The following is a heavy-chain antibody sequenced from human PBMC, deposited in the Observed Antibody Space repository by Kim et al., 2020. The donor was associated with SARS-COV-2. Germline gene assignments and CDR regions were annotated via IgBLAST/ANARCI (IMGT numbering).Heavy chain of an antibody. D-gene: IGHD3-22*01. Sequence: SETLSLTCTVSGGSISSYYWSWIRQPPGKGLEWIGYIYYSGSTNYNPSLKSRVTISVDTSKNQFSLKLSSVTAADTAVYYCAREGGGYYYDSSGYYPETRQPYDFDYWGQGTLVTVSS. CDR2: IYYSGST. J-gene: IGHJ4*02. CDR3: AREGGGYYYDSSGYYPETRQPYDFDY. V-gene: IGHV4-59*13. CDR1: GGSISSYY.